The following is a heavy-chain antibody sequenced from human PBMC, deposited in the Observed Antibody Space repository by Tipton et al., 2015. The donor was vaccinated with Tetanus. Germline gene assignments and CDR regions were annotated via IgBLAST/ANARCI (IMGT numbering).Heavy chain of an antibody. CDR1: GFTFSSYG. J-gene: IGHJ4*02. D-gene: IGHD3-3*01. V-gene: IGHV3-73*01. CDR3: TTGYDFWSGIPPY. CDR2: VRTRTNSYAT. Sequence: SLRLSCAASGFTFSSYGMHWVRQASGKGLEWVGRVRTRTNSYATEYAESVKGRFTIARDDSKNTAYLQMNSLQTEDAAVYYCTTGYDFWSGIPPYWGQGTLVTVSS.